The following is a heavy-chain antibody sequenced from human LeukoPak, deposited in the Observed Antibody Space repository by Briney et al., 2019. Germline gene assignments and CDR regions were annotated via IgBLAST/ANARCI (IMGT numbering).Heavy chain of an antibody. Sequence: GGSLRLSCAASGFTFSSCAMSWVRQGPGKGLEWVSSISGSGGSTFYADSVKGRFTISRDNSKNTLYLQMNSLRAEDTAVYYCAKGRGYYDSSGYSHWGQGTLVTVSS. J-gene: IGHJ1*01. CDR1: GFTFSSCA. D-gene: IGHD3-22*01. CDR2: ISGSGGST. V-gene: IGHV3-23*01. CDR3: AKGRGYYDSSGYSH.